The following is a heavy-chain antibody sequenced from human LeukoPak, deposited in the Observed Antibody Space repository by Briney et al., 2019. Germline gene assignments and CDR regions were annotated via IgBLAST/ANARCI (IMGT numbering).Heavy chain of an antibody. Sequence: GGSLRLSCAASGFTFTTYWMSWVRQAPGKVLEWVANINQDGSEKYYVDSVKGRFTISRDNAKNSLYLQMNSLRAEDTAVYYCARGRGGDYYFDYWGQGTLVTVSS. D-gene: IGHD2-21*02. V-gene: IGHV3-7*01. J-gene: IGHJ4*02. CDR2: INQDGSEK. CDR1: GFTFTTYW. CDR3: ARGRGGDYYFDY.